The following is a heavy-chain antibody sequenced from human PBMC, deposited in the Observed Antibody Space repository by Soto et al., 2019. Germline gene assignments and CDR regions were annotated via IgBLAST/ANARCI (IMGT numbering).Heavy chain of an antibody. CDR3: ALPISVTDTFDY. CDR1: GYRFTGYQ. D-gene: IGHD6-19*01. Sequence: QVQLVQSGAEVKKPGASVKVSCRASGYRFTGYQMYWVRQAPGQGLEWMGWISPNSGDTNYAQKFQGRVTVTSDTSIRTVYMELSRLRSDDTAVYYCALPISVTDTFDYWGQGTLVTVSS. J-gene: IGHJ4*02. V-gene: IGHV1-2*02. CDR2: ISPNSGDT.